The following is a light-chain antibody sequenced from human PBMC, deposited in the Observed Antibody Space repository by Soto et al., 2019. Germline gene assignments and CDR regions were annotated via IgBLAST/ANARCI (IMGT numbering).Light chain of an antibody. CDR3: QQRTNWPRA. Sequence: EIVLTQSPATLSLSPGERATLSCRASQSVSSYLGWYQQKPGQAPRLLIYDVSNRATGIPARFSGSGSGTDFTLTISSLEPEDYAIYYCQQRTNWPRAFGGGTKVEIK. V-gene: IGKV3-11*01. CDR1: QSVSSY. J-gene: IGKJ4*01. CDR2: DVS.